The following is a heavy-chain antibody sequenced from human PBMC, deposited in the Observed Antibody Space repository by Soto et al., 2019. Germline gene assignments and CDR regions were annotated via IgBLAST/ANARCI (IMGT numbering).Heavy chain of an antibody. D-gene: IGHD2-8*01. J-gene: IGHJ4*02. CDR2: ISTSSTTI. CDR3: VMGYYFDY. CDR1: GLTFSSYS. V-gene: IGHV3-48*01. Sequence: EVQLVESGGGLVQPGGSLTLSCAASGLTFSSYSMNWVRQTPGKGLEWVSDISTSSTTIHYADSVKGRFTISRDNAKNSLYLQMNSLRADDTAVYYCVMGYYFDYWGQGTLVTVSS.